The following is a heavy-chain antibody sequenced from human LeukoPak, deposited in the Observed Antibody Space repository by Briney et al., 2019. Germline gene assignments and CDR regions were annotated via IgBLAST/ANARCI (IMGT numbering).Heavy chain of an antibody. CDR2: INHSGST. J-gene: IGHJ4*02. CDR1: GGSFSGYY. CDR3: ARGGYDPRAATPYYFDY. V-gene: IGHV4-34*01. D-gene: IGHD2-15*01. Sequence: SETLSLTCAVYGGSFSGYYWSWIRQPPGKGLEWIGEINHSGSTNYNPSLKSRVTISVDTSKNQFSLKLSSVTAADTAVYYCARGGYDPRAATPYYFDYWGQGTLVTVSS.